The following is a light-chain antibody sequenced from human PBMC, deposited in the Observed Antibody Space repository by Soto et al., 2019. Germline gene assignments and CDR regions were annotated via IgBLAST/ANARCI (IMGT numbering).Light chain of an antibody. CDR2: DAS. Sequence: EIVLTQSPATLSLSPGERATLSCRASQSVSSYLAWYQQKPGQAPRLLIYDASNRATGIPARFSGSGSGTDFTLTISRLEPEDFAVYYCQQYGSSPQWTFGQGTKVDI. CDR3: QQYGSSPQWT. V-gene: IGKV3-20*01. CDR1: QSVSSY. J-gene: IGKJ1*01.